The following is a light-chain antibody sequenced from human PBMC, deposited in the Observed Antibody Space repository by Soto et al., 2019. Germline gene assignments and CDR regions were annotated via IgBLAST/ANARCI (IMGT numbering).Light chain of an antibody. J-gene: IGLJ1*01. Sequence: QSALTQPPSASGSPGQSVTISCTGTSSDVGGYTYVSWYQQHPGKAPKVMIYDVNKRPSGVPDRFSGSKSGNTASLTVSGLQAEDEADSYCSSHAGSDNPFVFGTG. V-gene: IGLV2-8*01. CDR1: SSDVGGYTY. CDR2: DVN. CDR3: SSHAGSDNPFV.